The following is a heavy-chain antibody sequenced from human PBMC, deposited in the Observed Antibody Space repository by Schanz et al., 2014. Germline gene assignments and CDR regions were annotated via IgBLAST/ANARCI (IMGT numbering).Heavy chain of an antibody. Sequence: VQLVEFGGGVVQPGRSLRLSCAASGFTFSTHAMHWVRQAPGKGLEWVALVSSDGNNDYYTDSVKGRFTISRDNSKNTVHLQMNSLRAEDTAVYYCAKQHIVRGVIYLNWFDSWGQGTLVTVSS. CDR3: AKQHIVRGVIYLNWFDS. CDR2: VSSDGNND. CDR1: GFTFSTHA. J-gene: IGHJ5*01. D-gene: IGHD3-10*01. V-gene: IGHV3-30*18.